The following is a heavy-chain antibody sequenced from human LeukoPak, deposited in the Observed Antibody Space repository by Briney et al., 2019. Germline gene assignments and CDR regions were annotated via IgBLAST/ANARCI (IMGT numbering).Heavy chain of an antibody. CDR1: GFTFRSYN. J-gene: IGHJ4*02. V-gene: IGHV3-21*01. CDR3: ARGIMGSSWYYFDY. D-gene: IGHD6-13*01. Sequence: GGSLRLSCAASGFTFRSYNMNWVRQAPGPGLEAVSSVTSSSSYTYLVDSVKGRFTISRDNSKNSLYLQMNSLRAEDTAVYYCARGIMGSSWYYFDYWGQGTLVTVSS. CDR2: VTSSSSYT.